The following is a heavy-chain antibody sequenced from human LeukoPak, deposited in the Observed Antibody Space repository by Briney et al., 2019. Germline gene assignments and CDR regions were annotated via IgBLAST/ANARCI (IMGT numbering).Heavy chain of an antibody. Sequence: GGSLRLSRAVSGFTFSSYAMSWVRQAPGKGLEWVSDISGRGGGTNYADSVKGRFTISRDNSKNTLYLQMNSLRAEDTAVYYCARDSSPSGRYWFDPWGQGTLVTVSS. CDR1: GFTFSSYA. CDR2: ISGRGGGT. CDR3: ARDSSPSGRYWFDP. J-gene: IGHJ5*02. D-gene: IGHD6-6*01. V-gene: IGHV3-23*01.